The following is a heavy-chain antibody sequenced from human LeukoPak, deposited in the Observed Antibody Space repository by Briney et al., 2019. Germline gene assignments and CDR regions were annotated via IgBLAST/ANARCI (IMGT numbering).Heavy chain of an antibody. Sequence: SETLSLTCTVSGGSISSSSYYRGWIRQPPGKGLEWIGSIYYSGSTYCNPSLKSRVTISVDTSKNQFSMKLSSVTAADTAVYYCARDYKYYYDSSGYRDAFDVWGQGTMVTVSS. J-gene: IGHJ3*01. CDR1: GGSISSSSYY. V-gene: IGHV4-39*07. D-gene: IGHD3-22*01. CDR2: IYYSGST. CDR3: ARDYKYYYDSSGYRDAFDV.